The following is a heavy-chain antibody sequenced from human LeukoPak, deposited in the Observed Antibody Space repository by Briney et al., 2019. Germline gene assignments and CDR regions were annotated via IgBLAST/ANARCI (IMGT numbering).Heavy chain of an antibody. D-gene: IGHD6-13*01. CDR1: GFTLSSYW. V-gene: IGHV3-7*05. Sequence: GGSLRLSCAASGFTLSSYWMIWVRQAPGKGLEWVVKIKQDGSEKYYMDSVKGRFTISRDNAKNSLYLQMNSLGAEDTAVYYCARRGTRSSWAHFDYWGQGTLVTVSS. CDR3: ARRGTRSSWAHFDY. J-gene: IGHJ4*02. CDR2: IKQDGSEK.